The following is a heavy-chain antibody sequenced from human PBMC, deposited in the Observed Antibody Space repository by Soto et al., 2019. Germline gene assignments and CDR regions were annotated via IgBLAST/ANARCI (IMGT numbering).Heavy chain of an antibody. Sequence: PSETLSLTCAVYGGSFSGYYWSWIRQPPGKGLEWIGEINHSGSTNYNPSLKSRVTISVDTSKNQFSLKLSSVTAADTAVYYCARGPYNWLREESGWFDPWGQGTLVTVSS. CDR2: INHSGST. CDR3: ARGPYNWLREESGWFDP. D-gene: IGHD1-20*01. J-gene: IGHJ5*02. V-gene: IGHV4-34*01. CDR1: GGSFSGYY.